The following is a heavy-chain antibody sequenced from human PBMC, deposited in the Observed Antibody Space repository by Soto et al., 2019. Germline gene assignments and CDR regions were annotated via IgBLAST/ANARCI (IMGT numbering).Heavy chain of an antibody. D-gene: IGHD4-4*01. CDR3: VKGGTVRGNLRAY. Sequence: RESLRLSCAASGFTFSTYAMSWVRQAPGKGLEWVSAISGSGGSTYYADSVKGRFTISRANSNNTLYLQMNSLSAEDTAVYYCVKGGTVRGNLRAYWGQGSLVTVSA. V-gene: IGHV3-23*01. J-gene: IGHJ4*02. CDR1: GFTFSTYA. CDR2: ISGSGGST.